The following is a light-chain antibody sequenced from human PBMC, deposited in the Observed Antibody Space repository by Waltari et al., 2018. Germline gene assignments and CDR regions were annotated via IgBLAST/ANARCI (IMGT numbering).Light chain of an antibody. CDR1: QSVCTY. V-gene: IGKV3-15*01. CDR3: QQYNYWPLT. CDR2: GAS. J-gene: IGKJ4*01. Sequence: IVMKQSSATLSVSPGERATLSCRASQSVCTYLAWYQEKHGQGPRLLISGASIRATGIPARFSGSGSGTEFTLTISSLQSEDFAVYYCQQYNYWPLTFGGGTKVEIK.